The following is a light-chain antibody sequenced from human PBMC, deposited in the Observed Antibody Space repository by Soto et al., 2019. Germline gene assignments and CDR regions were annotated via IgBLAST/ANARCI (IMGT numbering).Light chain of an antibody. V-gene: IGLV2-8*01. Sequence: QSVLTQPPSAPGSPGQSVTISCTGTSSDVGGYNYVSWYQQHPGKAPKLMIYEVSQRPSGVPDRFSGSKSGNTASLTVSGLQAEDEADYYCGSYVGSKSFVFGGGTKLTVL. CDR3: GSYVGSKSFV. CDR2: EVS. CDR1: SSDVGGYNY. J-gene: IGLJ3*02.